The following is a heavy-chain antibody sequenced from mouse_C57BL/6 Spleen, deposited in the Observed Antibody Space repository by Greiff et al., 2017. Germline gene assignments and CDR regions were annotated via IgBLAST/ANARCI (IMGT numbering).Heavy chain of an antibody. Sequence: EVQLQQSGPELVKPGASVKISCKASGYTFTDYYMNWVKQSHGKSLEWIGDINPNNGGTSYNQKFKGKATLTVDKSSSTAYMELRSLTSEDSAVYYCARFGSRAYYAMDYWGQGTSVTVSS. J-gene: IGHJ4*01. CDR3: ARFGSRAYYAMDY. D-gene: IGHD1-1*01. CDR1: GYTFTDYY. V-gene: IGHV1-26*01. CDR2: INPNNGGT.